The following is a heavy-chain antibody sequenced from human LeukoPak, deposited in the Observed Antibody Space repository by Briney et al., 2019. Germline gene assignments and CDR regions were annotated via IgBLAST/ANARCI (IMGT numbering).Heavy chain of an antibody. J-gene: IGHJ6*02. CDR2: IYHSGST. CDR3: ARHGDRSGYSNTFYYDMDV. V-gene: IGHV4-30-2*01. CDR1: GGSISSGGYY. D-gene: IGHD3-22*01. Sequence: SETLSLTCTVSGGSISSGGYYWSWIRQPPGKGLEWIGYIYHSGSTYYNPSLKSRVTISVDRSKNQFSLKLGSVTAADTAVYYCARHGDRSGYSNTFYYDMDVWGQGTTVTVSS.